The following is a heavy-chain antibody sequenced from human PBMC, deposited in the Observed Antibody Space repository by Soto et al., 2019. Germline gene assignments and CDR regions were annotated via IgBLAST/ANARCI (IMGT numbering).Heavy chain of an antibody. V-gene: IGHV1-69*13. J-gene: IGHJ3*02. CDR1: GGTFSIYA. Sequence: SLKVSCKASGGTFSIYAISWVRQAPGQGLEWMGGIIPTFGTANYAQKFQGRVTITADESTSTAYMELSSLRSEDTAVYYCAIWRDGYNDHDAFDIWGQGTMVTVSS. CDR3: AIWRDGYNDHDAFDI. D-gene: IGHD3-3*01. CDR2: IIPTFGTA.